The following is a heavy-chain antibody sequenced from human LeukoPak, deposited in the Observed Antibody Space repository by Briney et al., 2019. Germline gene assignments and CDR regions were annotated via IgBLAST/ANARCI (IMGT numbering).Heavy chain of an antibody. CDR2: ISAYNGNT. CDR1: GYTFTSYG. D-gene: IGHD4-17*01. CDR3: ARASDYGDYDWFDP. J-gene: IGHJ5*02. Sequence: ASVKVSCKASGYTFTSYGISWVRQAPGQGLEWMGWISAYNGNTNYAQKLQGRVTMTTGTSTSTAYMELRSLRSDDTAVYYCARASDYGDYDWFDPWGQGTLVTVSS. V-gene: IGHV1-18*01.